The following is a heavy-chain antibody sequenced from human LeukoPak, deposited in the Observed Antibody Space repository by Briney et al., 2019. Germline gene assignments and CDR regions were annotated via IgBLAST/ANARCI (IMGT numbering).Heavy chain of an antibody. Sequence: GGSLRLSCAASGFTFSDYYMSWICQAPGRGLEWVSYISSSGSTIYYADSVKGRFTISRDNAKNSLYLQMNSLRAEDTAVYYCARVRRSPGLAGAEYFQHWGQGTLVTVSS. CDR3: ARVRRSPGLAGAEYFQH. D-gene: IGHD6-19*01. V-gene: IGHV3-11*01. CDR2: ISSSGSTI. CDR1: GFTFSDYY. J-gene: IGHJ1*01.